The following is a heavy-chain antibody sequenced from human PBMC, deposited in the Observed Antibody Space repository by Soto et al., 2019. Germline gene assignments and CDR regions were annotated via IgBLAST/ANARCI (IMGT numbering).Heavy chain of an antibody. D-gene: IGHD1-26*01. CDR1: GGSISSYY. V-gene: IGHV4-59*08. Sequence: PSETLSLTCTVSGGSISSYYWSWIRQPPGKGLEWIGYIYYSGSTNYNPSPKSRVTISVDTSKNQFSLKLSSVTAADTAVYYCARRYGGNLDYWGQGTLVTVSS. CDR2: IYYSGST. J-gene: IGHJ4*02. CDR3: ARRYGGNLDY.